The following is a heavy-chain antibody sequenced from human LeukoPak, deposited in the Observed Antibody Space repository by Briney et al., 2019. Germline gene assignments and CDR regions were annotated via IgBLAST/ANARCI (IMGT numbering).Heavy chain of an antibody. D-gene: IGHD6-13*01. J-gene: IGHJ6*02. V-gene: IGHV4-34*01. Sequence: SETLSLTCAVYGGSFSGYYWSWIRQPPGKGLEWIGEINHSGSTNYNPSLKSRVTISVDTSKNQFSLKLSSVTAADTAVYYCARDWPPIAAVPYYGMDVWGQGTTVTVSS. CDR1: GGSFSGYY. CDR2: INHSGST. CDR3: ARDWPPIAAVPYYGMDV.